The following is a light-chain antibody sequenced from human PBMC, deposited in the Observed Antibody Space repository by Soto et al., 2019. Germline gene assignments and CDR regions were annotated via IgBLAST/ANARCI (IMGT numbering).Light chain of an antibody. J-gene: IGLJ1*01. V-gene: IGLV2-8*01. Sequence: QPVLTHPPSASGSPVQSVTISCTGTSSDVGGYNYVSWYQHHPGKAPKLMIYEVSKRPSGVPDRFSGSKSGNTASLTVTGVQAEDEADYYCSSYAGSNNFVFGTGTKVTVL. CDR3: SSYAGSNNFV. CDR1: SSDVGGYNY. CDR2: EVS.